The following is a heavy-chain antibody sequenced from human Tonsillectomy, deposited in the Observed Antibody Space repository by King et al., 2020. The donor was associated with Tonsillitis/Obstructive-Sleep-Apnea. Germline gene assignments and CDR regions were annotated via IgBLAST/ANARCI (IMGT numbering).Heavy chain of an antibody. J-gene: IGHJ6*02. CDR2: IIPILGTA. CDR3: ARERCCSGGSCSSRCYYYYYAMDV. D-gene: IGHD2-15*01. V-gene: IGHV1-69*06. CDR1: GGTFSSYA. Sequence: QLVQSGAEVKKPGSSVKVSCKASGGTFSSYAISWVRQAPGQGLEWMGGIIPILGTANYAQKFQGRVTITADKSTSTAYMELSSLRSEDTAVYYCARERCCSGGSCSSRCYYYYYAMDVWGQGTTVTVSS.